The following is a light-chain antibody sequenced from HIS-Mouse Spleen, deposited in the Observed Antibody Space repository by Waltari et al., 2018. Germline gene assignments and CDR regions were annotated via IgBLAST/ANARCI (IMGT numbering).Light chain of an antibody. V-gene: IGLV3-21*03. CDR3: QVWDSSSDHVV. Sequence: SYVLTQPPSVSVAPGKTARITCGGNNIGSKRVHRYQHKPGQAPVLVVYDDGDRPSGIPERFSGSNSGNTATLTISRVEAGDEADYYCQVWDSSSDHVVFGGGTKLTVL. J-gene: IGLJ2*01. CDR2: DDG. CDR1: NIGSKR.